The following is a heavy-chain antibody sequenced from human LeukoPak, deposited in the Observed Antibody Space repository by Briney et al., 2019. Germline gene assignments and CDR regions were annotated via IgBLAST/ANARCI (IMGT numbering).Heavy chain of an antibody. J-gene: IGHJ4*02. Sequence: PGGSLRLSCAAPGFTVSSNYMSWVRQAPGKGLEWVSVIYSGGSTYYADSVKGRFTISRHNSKNTLYLQMNSLRAEDTAVYYCARAMATNYFDYWGQGTLVTVSS. D-gene: IGHD5-24*01. V-gene: IGHV3-53*04. CDR2: IYSGGST. CDR3: ARAMATNYFDY. CDR1: GFTVSSNY.